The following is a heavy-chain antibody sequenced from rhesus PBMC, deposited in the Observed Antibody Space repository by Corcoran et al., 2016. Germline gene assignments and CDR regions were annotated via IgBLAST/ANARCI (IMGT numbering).Heavy chain of an antibody. V-gene: IGHV4-165*01. Sequence: QVQLQESGPGLVKPSETLSLTCAVSGGSFSGYYWGWIRQPPGKGLEWIGYISCSSGRTDYHTSLKSRGTFSTDTSKNQFSLKLSSVTAAARAVYYCARAYGGRIAYGLDSWGQGVVVTVSS. CDR1: GGSFSGYY. D-gene: IGHD4-17*01. J-gene: IGHJ6*01. CDR2: ISCSSGRT. CDR3: ARAYGGRIAYGLDS.